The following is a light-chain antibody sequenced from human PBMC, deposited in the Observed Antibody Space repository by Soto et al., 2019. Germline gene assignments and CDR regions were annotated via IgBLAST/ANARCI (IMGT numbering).Light chain of an antibody. Sequence: DIVMTQSPLSLPVTPGEPASISCRASQSLLHNNGYNYLDWYLQKPGQSPQLLIYLGSDRASGVPERFSGSESGTDFTLKISRVEAEDVGVYYCMQALQTPYTSGQGTKLQIQ. J-gene: IGKJ2*01. CDR2: LGS. CDR3: MQALQTPYT. V-gene: IGKV2-28*01. CDR1: QSLLHNNGYNY.